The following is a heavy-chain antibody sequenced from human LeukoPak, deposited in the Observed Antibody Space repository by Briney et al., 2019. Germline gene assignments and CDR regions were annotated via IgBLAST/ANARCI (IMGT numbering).Heavy chain of an antibody. J-gene: IGHJ4*02. CDR1: GGTFSSYA. D-gene: IGHD4-23*01. V-gene: IGHV1-24*01. CDR3: ATDGEDGGNSFGY. Sequence: ASVKVSCKASGGTFSSYAISWVRQAPGKGLEWMGGFDPEDGETIYAQKSQGRVTMTEDTSTDTAYMELSSLRSEDTAVYYCATDGEDGGNSFGYWGQGTLVTVSS. CDR2: FDPEDGET.